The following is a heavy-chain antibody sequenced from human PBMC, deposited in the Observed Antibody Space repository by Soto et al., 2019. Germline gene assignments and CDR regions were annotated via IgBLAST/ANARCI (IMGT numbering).Heavy chain of an antibody. CDR2: INPNSGGT. CDR3: ARGSVHCDFCSDNWFDP. V-gene: IGHV1-2*04. CDR1: GYTFTGYY. D-gene: IGHD6-25*01. Sequence: GASVKVSCKASGYTFTGYYMHWVRQAPGQGLEWMGWINPNSGGTNYAQKFQGWVTMTRDTSISTAYMELSRLRSDDTAVYYCARGSVHCDFCSDNWFDPRGQGTLVTVSS. J-gene: IGHJ5*01.